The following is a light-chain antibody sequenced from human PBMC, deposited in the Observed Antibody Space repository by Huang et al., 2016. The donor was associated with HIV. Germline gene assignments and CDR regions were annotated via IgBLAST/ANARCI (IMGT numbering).Light chain of an antibody. J-gene: IGKJ3*01. V-gene: IGKV3-15*01. CDR3: QQFNNWPPRFT. CDR1: QNIGDK. CDR2: GAS. Sequence: EIVMTQSPATLSVSPGERANLSCRASQNIGDKLTWYQHKPGQAPRLLIYGASTRATGIPPRFSGSGSGTEFTLTISGLESEDFAVYYCQQFNNWPPRFTFGPGTTVDVK.